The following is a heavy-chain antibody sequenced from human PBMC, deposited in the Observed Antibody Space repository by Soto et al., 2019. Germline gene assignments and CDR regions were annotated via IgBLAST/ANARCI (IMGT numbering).Heavy chain of an antibody. CDR1: GFSLNTPAVG. CDR3: AHGRGWLSDF. V-gene: IGHV2-5*02. J-gene: IGHJ4*02. Sequence: QITLKESGPTLLKPTQTLTLTCTFSGFSLNTPAVGVNRNRQPPGKAPEWLALLYWDDDNHYSPSLRNRLTITKDTTRNQVLLSTTNISPVDTGTYYCAHGRGWLSDFWGQGALVTGSS. D-gene: IGHD6-19*01. CDR2: LYWDDDN.